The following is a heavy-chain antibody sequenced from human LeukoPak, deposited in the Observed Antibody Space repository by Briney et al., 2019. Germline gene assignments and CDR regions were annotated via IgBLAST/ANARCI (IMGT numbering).Heavy chain of an antibody. D-gene: IGHD3-10*01. V-gene: IGHV1-3*01. CDR3: ARGKFGEDGGFGP. Sequence: ASVKVSCKASGYTFTSYAMHWVRQAPGQRLEWMGWINAGNGNTKYSQKFQGRVTITRDTSASTAYMELSSLRSEDTAVYYCARGKFGEDGGFGPWGQGTLVTVSS. CDR1: GYTFTSYA. J-gene: IGHJ5*02. CDR2: INAGNGNT.